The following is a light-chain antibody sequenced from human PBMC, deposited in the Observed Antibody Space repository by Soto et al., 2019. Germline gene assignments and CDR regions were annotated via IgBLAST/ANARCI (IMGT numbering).Light chain of an antibody. Sequence: NFLLTQPHSVSESPGQTVTLSCTRSSGSIAVNYVQWYQRRPGTAPTTIIYEDNQRPSGVPDRFSGSIDRSANSASLTIAGLKAEDEGCYFCQSYDSGIQVVGGGTKPTVL. J-gene: IGLJ3*02. CDR1: SGSIAVNY. CDR3: QSYDSGIQV. CDR2: EDN. V-gene: IGLV6-57*04.